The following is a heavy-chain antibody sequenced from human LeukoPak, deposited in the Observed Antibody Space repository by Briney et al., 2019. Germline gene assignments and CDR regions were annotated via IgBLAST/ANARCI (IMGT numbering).Heavy chain of an antibody. Sequence: SEILSLTCAVSGYSISSGYYWGWIRQPPGKGLEWIGSIYHSGSTYYNPSLKSRVTISVDTSKNQFSLKLSSVTAADTAVYYCASPGSGSYGMDVWGKGTTVTVSS. CDR1: GYSISSGYY. CDR3: ASPGSGSYGMDV. D-gene: IGHD3-10*01. V-gene: IGHV4-38-2*01. CDR2: IYHSGST. J-gene: IGHJ6*04.